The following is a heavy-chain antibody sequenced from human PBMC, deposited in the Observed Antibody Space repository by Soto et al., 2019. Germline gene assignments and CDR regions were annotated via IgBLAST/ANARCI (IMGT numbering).Heavy chain of an antibody. Sequence: GGSLRLSCAASGFTFSSYSMNWVRQAPGKGLEWVSYISSSSSTIYYADSVKGRFTISRDNAKNSLYLQMNSLRDEDTAVYYCARDVLSYDSSGYEPWGQGTLVTVSS. D-gene: IGHD3-22*01. J-gene: IGHJ5*02. V-gene: IGHV3-48*02. CDR3: ARDVLSYDSSGYEP. CDR1: GFTFSSYS. CDR2: ISSSSSTI.